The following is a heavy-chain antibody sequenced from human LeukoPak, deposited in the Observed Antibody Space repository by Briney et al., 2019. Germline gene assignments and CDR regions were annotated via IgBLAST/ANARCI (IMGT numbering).Heavy chain of an antibody. CDR1: GVSISSGGYY. Sequence: PSQTLSLTCTVSGVSISSGGYYWSCIRQHPGQGLEWIGTSSDSRTTYYNPALNMRVTISVDTSKNQYSLKLSSVTAADTAVYYCARAGGGVLWFGELSRLHFDYWGQGTLVTVSS. CDR3: ARAGGGVLWFGELSRLHFDY. CDR2: SSDSRTT. V-gene: IGHV4-31*03. D-gene: IGHD3-10*01. J-gene: IGHJ4*02.